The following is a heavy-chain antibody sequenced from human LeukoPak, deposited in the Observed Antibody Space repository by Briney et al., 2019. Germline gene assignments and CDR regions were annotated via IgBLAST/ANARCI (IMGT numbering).Heavy chain of an antibody. V-gene: IGHV4-34*01. CDR3: ARARRRFDP. CDR1: GGSFSGYY. Sequence: GSLRLSCAVYGGSFSGYYWSWIRQPPGKGLEWIGEINHSGSTNYNPSLKSRVTISVDTSKNQFSLKLSSVTAADTAVYYCARARRRFDPWGQGTLVTVSS. J-gene: IGHJ5*02. CDR2: INHSGST.